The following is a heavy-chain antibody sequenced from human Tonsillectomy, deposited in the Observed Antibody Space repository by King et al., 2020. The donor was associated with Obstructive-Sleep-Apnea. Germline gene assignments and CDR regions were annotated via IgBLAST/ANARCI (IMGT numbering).Heavy chain of an antibody. CDR1: GFTVSSNY. CDR3: AREEYGSAMRGYFFDS. J-gene: IGHJ4*02. D-gene: IGHD3-10*01. CDR2: IYSGGST. Sequence: VQLVESGGGLVQPGGSLRLSCAASGFTVSSNYMSWVRQAPGKGLEWVSVIYSGGSTYYADSVKGRFTISRDNSKNTLYLQMNSLRAEDTAVYYCAREEYGSAMRGYFFDSWGQGTLVSVSS. V-gene: IGHV3-66*01.